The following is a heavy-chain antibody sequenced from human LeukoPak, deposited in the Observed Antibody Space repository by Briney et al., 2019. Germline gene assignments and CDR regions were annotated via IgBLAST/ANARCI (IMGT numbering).Heavy chain of an antibody. V-gene: IGHV4-39*01. CDR2: IYYSGST. J-gene: IGHJ6*02. D-gene: IGHD6-19*01. CDR3: TRGPRGYSTGWYYGMDV. Sequence: SETLSLTCTVSGGSISSSSYYWGWIRQPPGKGLEWIGSIYYSGSTYYNPSLKSRVTISVDTSKNQFSLRLNSVTAADTAVYYCTRGPRGYSTGWYYGMDVWGQGTTVTVSS. CDR1: GGSISSSSYY.